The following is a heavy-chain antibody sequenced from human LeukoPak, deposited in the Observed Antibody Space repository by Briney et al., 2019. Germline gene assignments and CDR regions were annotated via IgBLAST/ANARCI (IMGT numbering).Heavy chain of an antibody. CDR1: GFTFSSYA. CDR3: ARPAAAGTAWFDP. D-gene: IGHD6-13*01. J-gene: IGHJ5*02. CDR2: ISYDGSNK. V-gene: IGHV3-30*04. Sequence: PGRSLRLSYAASGFTFSSYAMHWVRQAPGKGLEWAAVISYDGSNKYYADSAKGRFTISRDNSKNTLYLQMNSLRAEDTAVYYCARPAAAGTAWFDPWGQGTLVTVSS.